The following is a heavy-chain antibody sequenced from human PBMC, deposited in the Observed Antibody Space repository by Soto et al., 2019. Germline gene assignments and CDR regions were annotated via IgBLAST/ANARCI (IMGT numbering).Heavy chain of an antibody. CDR3: AKYCSSDVCFDH. V-gene: IGHV3-48*02. Sequence: LRLSCASSGFPFSSCSMNWVRQAPGKGLEWVSFISGSGDTKYYADSVKGRFTISRDNAKNSLYLQMSSLRDEDTAVYYCAKYCSSDVCFDHWGQGTLVTVSS. D-gene: IGHD2-8*01. CDR2: ISGSGDTK. J-gene: IGHJ4*02. CDR1: GFPFSSCS.